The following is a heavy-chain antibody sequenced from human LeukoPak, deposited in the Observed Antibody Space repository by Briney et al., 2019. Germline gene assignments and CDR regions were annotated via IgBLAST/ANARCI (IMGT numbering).Heavy chain of an antibody. Sequence: SGPALVKPTQTLTLTCTFSGFPLRTSGMCVSWIRQPPGKALEWLARIDWDDDKYYSTSLKTRLTISKDTSKNQVVLTMTNMDPVDTATYYCARTPPNYYGSGSQERYFDYWGQGTLVTVSS. CDR3: ARTPPNYYGSGSQERYFDY. V-gene: IGHV2-70*11. D-gene: IGHD3-10*01. CDR1: GFPLRTSGMC. CDR2: IDWDDDK. J-gene: IGHJ4*02.